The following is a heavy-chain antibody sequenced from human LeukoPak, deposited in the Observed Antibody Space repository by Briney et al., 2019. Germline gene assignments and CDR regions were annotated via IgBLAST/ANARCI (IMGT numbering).Heavy chain of an antibody. D-gene: IGHD3-16*02. CDR1: GYTFTKYG. V-gene: IGHV1-18*01. J-gene: IGHJ4*02. Sequence: ASVKVSCKASGYTFTKYGVSWVRQAPGQGLEWMGWITVDNGNTHYAQNFQGRVTMTTDTSTSTVYMELRSLRSDDTAVYYCARGAGYDYVWKSYRYYDFWGQGTLVTVSS. CDR3: ARGAGYDYVWKSYRYYDF. CDR2: ITVDNGNT.